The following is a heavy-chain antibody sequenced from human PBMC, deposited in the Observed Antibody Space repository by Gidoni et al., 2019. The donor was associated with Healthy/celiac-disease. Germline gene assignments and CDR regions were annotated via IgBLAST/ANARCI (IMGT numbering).Heavy chain of an antibody. CDR3: TTTNYDILTGYSTPDY. J-gene: IGHJ4*02. CDR1: VFTFGNAW. CDR2: IKSKTDGGTT. Sequence: VKLVESGGGSVKPGGSPRPSGAASVFTFGNAWLSGVRQAPGKGLEWVGRIKSKTDGGTTDYAAPVKGRFTISRDDSKNTLYLQMNSLKTEDTAVYYCTTTNYDILTGYSTPDYWGQGTLVTVSS. V-gene: IGHV3-15*01. D-gene: IGHD3-9*01.